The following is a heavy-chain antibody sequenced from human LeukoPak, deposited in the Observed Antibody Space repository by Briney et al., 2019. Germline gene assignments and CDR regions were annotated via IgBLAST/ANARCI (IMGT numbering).Heavy chain of an antibody. CDR1: GYRFSDYW. D-gene: IGHD5/OR15-5a*01. CDR2: IYPGDSDT. J-gene: IGHJ4*02. V-gene: IGHV5-51*01. CDR3: ARRVSTSPLFEY. Sequence: HGESLKISCKGSGYRFSDYWIGWVRQMPGKGLEWVGIIYPGDSDTRYSPSSQGQVTIWADKSITTAYLQWSGLKASDTAMYYCARRVSTSPLFEYWGQGTLVTVSS.